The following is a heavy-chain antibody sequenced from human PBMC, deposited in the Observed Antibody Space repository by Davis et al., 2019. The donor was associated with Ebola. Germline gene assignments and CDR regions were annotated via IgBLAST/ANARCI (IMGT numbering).Heavy chain of an antibody. CDR1: GFTFSSYA. CDR2: ISSSGSNI. J-gene: IGHJ4*02. CDR3: AREDCGGDCYSGGYDY. V-gene: IGHV3-48*03. Sequence: GESLKISCAASGFTFSSYAMSWLRQAPGKGLEWVSYISSSGSNIKYADSVKGRFTISRDNAKNSLYLQMNSLRAEDTAVYYCAREDCGGDCYSGGYDYWGQGTLVTVSS. D-gene: IGHD2-21*02.